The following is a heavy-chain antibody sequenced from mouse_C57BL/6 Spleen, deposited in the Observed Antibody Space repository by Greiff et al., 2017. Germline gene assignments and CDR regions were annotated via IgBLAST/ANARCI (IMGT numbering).Heavy chain of an antibody. CDR2: IDPSDSYT. Sequence: VQLQQPGAELVMPGASVKLSCKASGYTFTSYWMHWVKQRPGQGLEWIGEIDPSDSYTNYNQKFKGKSTLTVDKSSSTAYMQLSSLTSEDSAVYYCARMGLLRYGAMDYWGQGTSVTVSS. V-gene: IGHV1-69*01. D-gene: IGHD1-1*01. J-gene: IGHJ4*01. CDR1: GYTFTSYW. CDR3: ARMGLLRYGAMDY.